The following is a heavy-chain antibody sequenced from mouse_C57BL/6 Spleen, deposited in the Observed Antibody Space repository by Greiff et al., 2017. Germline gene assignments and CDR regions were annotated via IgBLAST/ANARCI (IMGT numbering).Heavy chain of an antibody. CDR3: AKKDWDGNYFDY. D-gene: IGHD4-1*01. V-gene: IGHV2-5*01. Sequence: VQGVESGPGLVQPSQSLSITCTVSGFSLTSYGVHWVRQSPGKGLEWLGVIWRGGSTDYNAAFMSRLSITKDNSKSHVFFKMNSLQADDTAIYYCAKKDWDGNYFDYWGQGTTLTVSS. J-gene: IGHJ2*01. CDR2: IWRGGST. CDR1: GFSLTSYG.